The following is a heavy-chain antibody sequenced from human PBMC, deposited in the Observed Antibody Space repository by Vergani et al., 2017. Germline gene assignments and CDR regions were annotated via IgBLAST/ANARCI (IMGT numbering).Heavy chain of an antibody. CDR1: GFTFSSYA. CDR3: AREGGRDYYDSSGYYYTGDAFDI. D-gene: IGHD3-22*01. J-gene: IGHJ3*02. Sequence: QVQLVESGGGVVQPGRSLRLSCAASGFTFSSYAMHWVRQAPGKGLEWVAVISYAGSNKYYADSVKGRFTISRDNSKNTLYLQMNSLRAEDTAVYYCAREGGRDYYDSSGYYYTGDAFDIWGQGTMVTVSS. V-gene: IGHV3-30-3*01. CDR2: ISYAGSNK.